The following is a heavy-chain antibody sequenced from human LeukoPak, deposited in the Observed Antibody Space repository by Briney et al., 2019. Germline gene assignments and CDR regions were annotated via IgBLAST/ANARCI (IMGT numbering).Heavy chain of an antibody. D-gene: IGHD3-10*02. CDR2: ISGSGGST. Sequence: AGGSLRLSCAPSGFPFSSYAMRWVRAAPGGGLEWVSAISGSGGSTYYADSVKGRFTISRDNSKNTLYLQMNSLRAEDTAVYYCAKDLFGEQLYSEDYWGQGTLVTVSS. J-gene: IGHJ4*02. CDR3: AKDLFGEQLYSEDY. V-gene: IGHV3-23*01. CDR1: GFPFSSYA.